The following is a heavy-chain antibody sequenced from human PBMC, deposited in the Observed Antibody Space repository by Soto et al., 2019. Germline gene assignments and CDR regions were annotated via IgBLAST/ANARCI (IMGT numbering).Heavy chain of an antibody. J-gene: IGHJ5*02. Sequence: QVQLVESGGGVVQPGRSLRLSCAASGFTFSSYGIHWVRQAPGKGLEWVAVIWYDGSNKYYADSVKGRFTISRDNSKNTLYLQMNSLRAEDTAVYYCARAPRGRNWFDPWGQGTLVTVSS. CDR3: ARAPRGRNWFDP. D-gene: IGHD2-15*01. V-gene: IGHV3-33*01. CDR2: IWYDGSNK. CDR1: GFTFSSYG.